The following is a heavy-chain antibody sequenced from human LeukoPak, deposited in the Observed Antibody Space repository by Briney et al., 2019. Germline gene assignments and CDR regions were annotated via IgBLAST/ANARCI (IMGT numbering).Heavy chain of an antibody. CDR1: GFTFSYYG. J-gene: IGHJ4*02. Sequence: PGGSLRLSCAASGFTFSYYGMHWVRQAPGKGLEWVAFIRYDGNDKFYAESVKGRFTISRDTSRNTLYLQMNSLRLEDTAVYYCAKDISGSWSIDYWGQGTLVTVSS. V-gene: IGHV3-30*02. D-gene: IGHD6-13*01. CDR2: IRYDGNDK. CDR3: AKDISGSWSIDY.